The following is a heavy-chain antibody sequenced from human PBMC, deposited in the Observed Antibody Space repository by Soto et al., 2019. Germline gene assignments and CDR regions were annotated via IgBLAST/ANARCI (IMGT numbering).Heavy chain of an antibody. D-gene: IGHD1-1*01. CDR1: GYSFTAYG. CDR3: AIVDDGNDAQRTQFDH. Sequence: VPCMPSGYSFTAYGIRLGLHAPGQGHEWMGWMSSYNGNKNYARRLQGRATMTTDTYKSTANMELRNMTSDDTAVYYCAIVDDGNDAQRTQFDHWGQGPLGTATS. J-gene: IGHJ4*02. V-gene: IGHV1-18*04. CDR2: MSSYNGNK.